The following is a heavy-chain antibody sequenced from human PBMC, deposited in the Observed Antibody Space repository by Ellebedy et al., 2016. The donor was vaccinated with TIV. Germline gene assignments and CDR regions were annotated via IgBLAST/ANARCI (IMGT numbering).Heavy chain of an antibody. CDR2: ISSSGAYR. D-gene: IGHD3-10*01. V-gene: IGHV3-21*01. CDR1: GFAFSTYS. J-gene: IGHJ4*02. Sequence: GESLKISCAASGFAFSTYSMNWVRQAPGKGLEWVSSISSSGAYRYHADSMEGRFTISRDNAKNSLYLQMNSLRADDTAVYYCAKDLGFYGSGSHYWGQGTLVTVSS. CDR3: AKDLGFYGSGSHY.